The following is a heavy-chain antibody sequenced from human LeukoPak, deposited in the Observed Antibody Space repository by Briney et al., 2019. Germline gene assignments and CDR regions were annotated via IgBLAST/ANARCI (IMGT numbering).Heavy chain of an antibody. J-gene: IGHJ5*02. Sequence: PSETLSFTCTVSGVSINSYFWSWIRQPAGKGLELIGRIYTTGSTTYNPSLKSRVTMSVDTSKNQFSLNLTSVTAADTAVYYCARGAGTPGATGWFDHWGQGTLVTVSS. CDR3: ARGAGTPGATGWFDH. V-gene: IGHV4-4*07. D-gene: IGHD1-1*01. CDR2: IYTTGST. CDR1: GVSINSYF.